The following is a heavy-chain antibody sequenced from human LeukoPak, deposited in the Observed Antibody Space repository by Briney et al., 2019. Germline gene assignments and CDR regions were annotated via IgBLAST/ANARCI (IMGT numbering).Heavy chain of an antibody. V-gene: IGHV1-69*05. CDR3: ARSRDCSSTSCLPFDY. J-gene: IGHJ4*02. CDR2: IIPIFGTA. D-gene: IGHD2-2*01. Sequence: GASVKVSCKASGGTFSSYAISWVRQAPGQGLEWMGGIIPIFGTANYAQKFQGRVTITTDESTSTAYMELSSLRSEDTAVYYCARSRDCSSTSCLPFDYWGQGTLVTVSS. CDR1: GGTFSSYA.